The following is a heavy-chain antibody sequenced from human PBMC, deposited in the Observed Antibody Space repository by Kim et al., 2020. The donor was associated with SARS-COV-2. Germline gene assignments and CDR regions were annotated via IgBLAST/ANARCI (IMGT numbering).Heavy chain of an antibody. Sequence: GKGRLTPSRYNAKNSLYLHMNSLRAEDTAVYYCARAYSSGWAYFDYWGQGTLVTVSS. V-gene: IGHV3-21*01. J-gene: IGHJ4*02. CDR3: ARAYSSGWAYFDY. D-gene: IGHD6-19*01.